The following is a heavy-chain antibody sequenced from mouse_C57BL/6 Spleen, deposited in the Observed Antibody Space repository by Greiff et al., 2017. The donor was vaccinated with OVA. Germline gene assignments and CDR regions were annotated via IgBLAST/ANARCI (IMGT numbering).Heavy chain of an antibody. CDR3: ARLDYYGSSYVAWFAY. CDR1: GYTFTSYW. D-gene: IGHD1-1*01. V-gene: IGHV1-55*01. Sequence: VQLQQPGAELVKPGASVKMSCKASGYTFTSYWITWVKQRPGQGLEWIGDIYPGSGSTNYNEKFKSKATLTVDTSSSTAYMQLSSLTSEDSAVYYCARLDYYGSSYVAWFAYWGQGTLVTVSA. J-gene: IGHJ3*01. CDR2: IYPGSGST.